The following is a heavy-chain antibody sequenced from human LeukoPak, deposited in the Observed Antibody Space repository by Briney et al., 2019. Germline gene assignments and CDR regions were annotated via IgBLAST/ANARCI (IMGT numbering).Heavy chain of an antibody. D-gene: IGHD3-10*01. CDR1: GGTFSSYA. Sequence: GASVKVSCKASGGTFSSYAISWVRQAPGQGLEWMGGIIPIFGTANYAQKFQGRVTITADESTSTAYMELRSLRSDDTAVYYCARDGGSTMVRGVTEGMDVWGQGTTVTVSS. CDR2: IIPIFGTA. J-gene: IGHJ6*02. CDR3: ARDGGSTMVRGVTEGMDV. V-gene: IGHV1-69*13.